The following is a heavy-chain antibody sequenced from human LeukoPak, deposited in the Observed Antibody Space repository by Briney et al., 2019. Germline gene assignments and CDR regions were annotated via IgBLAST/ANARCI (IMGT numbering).Heavy chain of an antibody. CDR2: IYSGGST. J-gene: IGHJ4*02. Sequence: GGSLRLSCAASGFTVSSNYMSWVRQAPGKGLEWVSIIYSGGSTFYADSVKGRFTISRDNSKNTLYLQMNSLRAEDTAVYYCAKDLWLSIQLWSNYDSSVWGQGTLVTVSS. V-gene: IGHV3-53*01. D-gene: IGHD3-22*01. CDR3: AKDLWLSIQLWSNYDSSV. CDR1: GFTVSSNY.